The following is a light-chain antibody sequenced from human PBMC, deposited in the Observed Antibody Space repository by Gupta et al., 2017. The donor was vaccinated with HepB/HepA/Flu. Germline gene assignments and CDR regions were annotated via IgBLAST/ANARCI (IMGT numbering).Light chain of an antibody. J-gene: IGLJ3*02. V-gene: IGLV1-44*01. CDR1: SSNIGSNT. Sequence: QSVLTQPPSASGTPGQRVTISCSGSSSNIGSNTLNWYQQFPGTAPKLLIHSNSQRPSGVPDRFSGSRSGTSGSLAISGLRSEDESDFYCAAWDDSLNGWVFGGGTKLTVL. CDR2: SNS. CDR3: AAWDDSLNGWV.